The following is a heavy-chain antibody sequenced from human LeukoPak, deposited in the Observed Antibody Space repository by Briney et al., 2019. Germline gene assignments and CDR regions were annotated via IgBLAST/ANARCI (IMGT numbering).Heavy chain of an antibody. J-gene: IGHJ6*03. CDR2: ISGSGGTT. V-gene: IGHV3-23*01. D-gene: IGHD2-2*01. Sequence: GGSLRLSCAVSGFTFSNYPMSWVRQAPGKGLEWVSAISGSGGTTSCADSVKGRFTISRDNSKNTLYLQMNSLGAEDTAVYYCAKRGNPAVGHHYLDVWGEGTTVSVSS. CDR1: GFTFSNYP. CDR3: AKRGNPAVGHHYLDV.